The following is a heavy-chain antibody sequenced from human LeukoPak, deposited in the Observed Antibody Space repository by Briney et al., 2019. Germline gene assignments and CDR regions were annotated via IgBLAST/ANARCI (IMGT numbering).Heavy chain of an antibody. V-gene: IGHV3-15*01. Sequence: GGSLRLSRAASGFTFSNAWMSWVRQAPGKGLEWVGRIKSKTDGGTTDYAAPVKGRFTISRDDSKNTLYLQMNSLKTEDTAVYYCTTEAWEQTGKFDYWGQGTLVTVSS. CDR1: GFTFSNAW. D-gene: IGHD1-26*01. J-gene: IGHJ4*02. CDR3: TTEAWEQTGKFDY. CDR2: IKSKTDGGTT.